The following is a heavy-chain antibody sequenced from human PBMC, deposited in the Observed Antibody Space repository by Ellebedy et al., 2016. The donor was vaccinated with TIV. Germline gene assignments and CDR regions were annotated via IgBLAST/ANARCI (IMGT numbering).Heavy chain of an antibody. Sequence: GESLKISXAASGFTFGEYAMSWVRQDPGEGLERVGFIRSRAYSETTEYAASVKGRFTISRDDSKSIAYLQMNSLKAEDTAVYYCTRDLTTLAAAGTGIYYYTMDVWGQGTTVTVSS. CDR3: TRDLTTLAAAGTGIYYYTMDV. D-gene: IGHD6-13*01. CDR2: IRSRAYSETT. V-gene: IGHV3-49*04. CDR1: GFTFGEYA. J-gene: IGHJ6*02.